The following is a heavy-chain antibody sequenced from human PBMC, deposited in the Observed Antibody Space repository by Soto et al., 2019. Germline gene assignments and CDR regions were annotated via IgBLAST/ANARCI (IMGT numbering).Heavy chain of an antibody. Sequence: QVQLQESGPGLVKPSETLSLTCTVSGGSISSYYWSWIRQPPGKGLEWIGYIYYSGSTNCNPSLKSRVTISVDTSKNQFSLKLSSVTAADTAVYYCARESVGNRLGFDYWGQGTLVTVSS. V-gene: IGHV4-59*01. CDR1: GGSISSYY. CDR3: ARESVGNRLGFDY. D-gene: IGHD1-26*01. J-gene: IGHJ4*02. CDR2: IYYSGST.